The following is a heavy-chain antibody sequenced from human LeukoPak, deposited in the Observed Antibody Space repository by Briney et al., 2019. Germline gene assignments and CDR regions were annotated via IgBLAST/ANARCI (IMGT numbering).Heavy chain of an antibody. CDR2: VYYTGST. D-gene: IGHD3-10*01. Sequence: PSETLSLTCTVSGDSLTSGSFYWAWLRQAPGEALGWIATVYYTGSTYYNPSLKSRVTISIDTSKNQFSLKLKSVVAPDTAIYYCARHSGSGSLSRPFDPWGQGSLVTVSS. CDR3: ARHSGSGSLSRPFDP. J-gene: IGHJ5*02. V-gene: IGHV4-39*01. CDR1: GDSLTSGSFY.